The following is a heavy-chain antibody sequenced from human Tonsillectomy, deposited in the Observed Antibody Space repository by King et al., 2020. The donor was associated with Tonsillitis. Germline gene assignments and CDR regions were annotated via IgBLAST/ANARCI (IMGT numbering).Heavy chain of an antibody. Sequence: QLVQSGGGVVQAGGSLRLSCAASGFTFSSYGMHWVRQAPGKGLEWVAFIQYDGSNKYYADSVKGRFTISRDNSKKTLYLQMNSLRVEDTAVYYCRTTGTTEYFQHWGQGTLVTVSS. J-gene: IGHJ1*01. CDR1: GFTFSSYG. CDR3: RTTGTTEYFQH. V-gene: IGHV3-30*02. CDR2: IQYDGSNK. D-gene: IGHD2/OR15-2a*01.